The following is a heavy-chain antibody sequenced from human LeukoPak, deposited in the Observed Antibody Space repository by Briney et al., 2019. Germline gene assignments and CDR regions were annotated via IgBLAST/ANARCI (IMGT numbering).Heavy chain of an antibody. CDR3: ARDGQAEFGELFLDY. CDR1: GYTFTSNY. D-gene: IGHD3-10*01. Sequence: GASVKVSCKAFGYTFTSNYMHWVRQAPGQGPEWMGVISPSGGSTTYAQKFQGRVTLTRDTSISTAYMELSRLRSDDTAVYYCARDGQAEFGELFLDYWGQGTLVTVSS. CDR2: ISPSGGST. V-gene: IGHV1-46*01. J-gene: IGHJ4*02.